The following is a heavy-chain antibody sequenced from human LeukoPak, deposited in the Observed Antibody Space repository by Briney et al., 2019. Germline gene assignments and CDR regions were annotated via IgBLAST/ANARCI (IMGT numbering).Heavy chain of an antibody. CDR1: GGSISTYY. CDR2: IYYTGST. Sequence: SETLSLTCTVSGGSISTYYWSWIRQPPAKGLEWIGWIYYTGSTNYNPSLKSRVTISVDTSKNQFSLKLTSVTAADTAVYYCARENTRQNWFDPWGQGTLVTVSS. V-gene: IGHV4-59*01. CDR3: ARENTRQNWFDP. D-gene: IGHD2-2*01. J-gene: IGHJ5*02.